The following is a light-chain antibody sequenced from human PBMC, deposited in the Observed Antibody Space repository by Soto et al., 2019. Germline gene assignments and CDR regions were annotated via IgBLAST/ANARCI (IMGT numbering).Light chain of an antibody. CDR2: RAS. J-gene: IGKJ2*01. Sequence: EIVMTQSPATLSVSPGGRATLSCRASQSVSSYLAWYQQRPGQPPRLLIYRASTRATGIPARFSGSGSGTEFSLTVSSLQSEDFAVYYCQQYNTWPPRYTFGQETKLEI. CDR3: QQYNTWPPRYT. V-gene: IGKV3-15*01. CDR1: QSVSSY.